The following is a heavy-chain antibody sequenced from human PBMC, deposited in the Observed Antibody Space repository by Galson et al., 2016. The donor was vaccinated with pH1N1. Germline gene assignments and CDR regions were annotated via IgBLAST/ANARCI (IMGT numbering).Heavy chain of an antibody. CDR2: ISGSGRT. V-gene: IGHV4-30-4*01. CDR1: GDSVSSGDYY. Sequence: TLSLTCSVSGDSVSSGDYYWSWIRQSPGRGLEWIGCISGSGRTYYNPSLKSRLTISLDTSKNQFSLRLASVPATDTAVYYCARECCGGSCYYYYYYYGMDVWGQGATVIVSS. CDR3: ARECCGGSCYYYYYYYGMDV. D-gene: IGHD2-15*01. J-gene: IGHJ6*02.